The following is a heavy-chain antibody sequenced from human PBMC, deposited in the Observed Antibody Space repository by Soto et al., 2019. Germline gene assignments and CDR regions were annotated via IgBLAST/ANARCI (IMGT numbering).Heavy chain of an antibody. CDR3: ARDPKTSGGQHWAFNYFDS. J-gene: IGHJ4*02. CDR2: FRGSGDDGTT. D-gene: IGHD7-27*01. CDR1: GFTFSSYS. V-gene: IGHV3-23*01. Sequence: GGSLRLSCAASGFTFSSYSMSWVRQAPGKGLEWVSGFRGSGDDGTTYYADSVKGRFTISRDNSKSTLYLQVDSLRPEDAAVYYCARDPKTSGGQHWAFNYFDSWGQGTLVTVSS.